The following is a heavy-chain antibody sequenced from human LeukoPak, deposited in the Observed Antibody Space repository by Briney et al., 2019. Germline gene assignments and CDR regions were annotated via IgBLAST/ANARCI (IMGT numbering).Heavy chain of an antibody. CDR2: ISSSSSYI. J-gene: IGHJ6*04. CDR1: GFTFSGYN. D-gene: IGHD3-10*02. Sequence: GGSLRLSCAASGFTFSGYNMNWVRQAPGKGLEWVSSISSSSSYIYYADSVKGRFTISRDNAKNSLYLQMNSLRAEDTAVYYCAELGITMIGGVWGKGTTVTISS. V-gene: IGHV3-21*01. CDR3: AELGITMIGGV.